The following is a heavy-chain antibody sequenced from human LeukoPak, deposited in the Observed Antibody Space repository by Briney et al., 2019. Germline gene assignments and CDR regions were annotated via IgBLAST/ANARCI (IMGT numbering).Heavy chain of an antibody. J-gene: IGHJ4*02. V-gene: IGHV1-18*01. CDR1: GHTFTSYG. Sequence: GASVKVSCKASGHTFTSYGISWVRQAPGQGPEWMGWISAYNGNKKYAQKLQGRVTMTTDTSTSTAYMELRSLRSDDTAVYYCARVDRHDPTGSYVDYWGQGTLVTVSS. CDR3: ARVDRHDPTGSYVDY. D-gene: IGHD1-26*01. CDR2: ISAYNGNK.